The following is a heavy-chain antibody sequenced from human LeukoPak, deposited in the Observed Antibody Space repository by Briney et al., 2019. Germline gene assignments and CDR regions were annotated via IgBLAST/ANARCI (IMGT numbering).Heavy chain of an antibody. V-gene: IGHV1-46*01. CDR1: GYTFTSYD. CDR2: TQPSGGRK. Sequence: ASVKVSCKASGYTFTSYDMHWVRQSPGPGLEWMGITQPSGGRKRHAQTLQGRVTMNRDTYTSTVYMELSSLRSEDTAVYYCARRSSGWSGMDVWGQGTTVPVSS. D-gene: IGHD6-19*01. J-gene: IGHJ6*01. CDR3: ARRSSGWSGMDV.